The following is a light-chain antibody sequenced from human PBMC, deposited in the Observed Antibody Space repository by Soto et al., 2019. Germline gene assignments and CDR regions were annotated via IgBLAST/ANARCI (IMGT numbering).Light chain of an antibody. CDR3: SSYTSSSTWV. CDR1: SSDVGGYNY. J-gene: IGLJ3*02. Sequence: QSALTQPASVSGSPGQSITISCTGTSSDVGGYNYVSWYQQHPGKAPKLMIYEDSNRPSGVSNRFSGSKSGNTSSLTISGLQAEDEADYYWSSYTSSSTWVFGGGTKLTVL. V-gene: IGLV2-14*01. CDR2: EDS.